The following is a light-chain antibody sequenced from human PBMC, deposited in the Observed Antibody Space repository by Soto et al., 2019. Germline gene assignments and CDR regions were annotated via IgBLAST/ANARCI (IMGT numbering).Light chain of an antibody. V-gene: IGLV2-14*03. Sequence: QSALTQPASVSGSPGQSITISCTGTGSDIGDHNSVSWYLQQPGKAPKLMIYAVSNRPSGVSNRFSGSKSGNTASLTISGLQAEDEADYYCSSYTTSTTVIFGGGTKLTVL. CDR3: SSYTTSTTVI. J-gene: IGLJ2*01. CDR1: GSDIGDHNS. CDR2: AVS.